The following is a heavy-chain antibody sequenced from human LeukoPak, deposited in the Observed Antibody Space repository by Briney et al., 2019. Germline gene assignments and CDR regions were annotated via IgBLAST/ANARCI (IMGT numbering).Heavy chain of an antibody. CDR2: IYTSGST. CDR3: ARVRRYYDSSGYPSRLFDY. D-gene: IGHD3-22*01. CDR1: GGSISSYY. V-gene: IGHV4-4*07. Sequence: SETLSLTCTVSGGSISSYYWSWIRQPAGKGLEWIGRIYTSGSTNYNPSLKSRVTMSVDTSKKQFSLKLTSVTAADTAVYYCARVRRYYDSSGYPSRLFDYWGQGTLVTVSS. J-gene: IGHJ4*02.